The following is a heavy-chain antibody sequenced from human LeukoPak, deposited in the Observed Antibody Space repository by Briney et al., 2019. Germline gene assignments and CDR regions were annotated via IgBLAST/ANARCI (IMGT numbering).Heavy chain of an antibody. CDR1: GFTVSTNC. D-gene: IGHD3-16*01. Sequence: GGSLRLSCAASGFTVSTNCMTWVRQAPGKGLEWVSTIYSGGTTYYADSVMGRFTISRHNSRNTLYLQMNSLRAEDTAVYYCARFDSVMAHYLDLWGQGTLVTVSS. V-gene: IGHV3-53*04. CDR3: ARFDSVMAHYLDL. CDR2: IYSGGTT. J-gene: IGHJ5*02.